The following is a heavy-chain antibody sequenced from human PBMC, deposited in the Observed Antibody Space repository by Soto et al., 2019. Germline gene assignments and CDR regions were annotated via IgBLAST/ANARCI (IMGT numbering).Heavy chain of an antibody. CDR3: ARVVSIAAAGTYYYGMDV. V-gene: IGHV6-1*01. CDR1: GDSVSSNSAA. D-gene: IGHD6-13*01. Sequence: SQTLSLTGAISGDSVSSNSAAWNWIRQSPSRGLEWLGRTYYRSKWYNDYAVSVKSRITINPDTSKNQFSLQLNSVTPEDTAVYYCARVVSIAAAGTYYYGMDVWGQGTTVTVSS. J-gene: IGHJ6*02. CDR2: TYYRSKWYN.